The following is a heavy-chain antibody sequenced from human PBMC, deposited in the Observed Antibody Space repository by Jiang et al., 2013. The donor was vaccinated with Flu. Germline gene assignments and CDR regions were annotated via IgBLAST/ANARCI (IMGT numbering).Heavy chain of an antibody. CDR3: AKEGYCSSTSCWYNWFDP. V-gene: IGHV3-33*06. D-gene: IGHD2-2*01. Sequence: QLVESGGGVVQPGRSLRLSCAASGFTFSSYGMHWVRQAPGKGLEWVAVIWYDGSNKYYADSVKGRFTISRDNSKNTLYLQMNSLRAEDTAVYYCAKEGYCSSTSCWYNWFDPWGQGTLVTVSS. J-gene: IGHJ5*02. CDR1: GFTFSSYG. CDR2: IWYDGSNK.